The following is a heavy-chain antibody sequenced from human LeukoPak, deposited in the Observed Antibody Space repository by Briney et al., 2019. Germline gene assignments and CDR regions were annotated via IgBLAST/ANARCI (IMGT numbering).Heavy chain of an antibody. Sequence: SETLSLTCTVSGGSISSSSYYWGWIRQPPGKGLEWIGSIHYSGSTYYNPSLKSRVTISVDTSKNQFSLKLSSVTAADTAVYYCGANLGCRPRIYGSGSYSPYWGQGTLVTVSS. CDR3: GANLGCRPRIYGSGSYSPY. CDR2: IHYSGST. V-gene: IGHV4-39*07. CDR1: GGSISSSSYY. J-gene: IGHJ4*02. D-gene: IGHD3-10*01.